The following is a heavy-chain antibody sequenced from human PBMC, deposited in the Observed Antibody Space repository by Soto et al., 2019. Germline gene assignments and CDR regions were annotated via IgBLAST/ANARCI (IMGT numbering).Heavy chain of an antibody. CDR3: ARDPHYYDSSGLGVDP. CDR1: GGSISSSNW. J-gene: IGHJ5*02. V-gene: IGHV4-4*02. Sequence: SETLSLTCAVSGGSISSSNWWSWVRQPPGKGLEWIGEIYHSGSTNYNPSLKSRVTTSVDKSKNQFSLKLSSVTAADTAVYYCARDPHYYDSSGLGVDPWGQGTLVTVSS. D-gene: IGHD3-22*01. CDR2: IYHSGST.